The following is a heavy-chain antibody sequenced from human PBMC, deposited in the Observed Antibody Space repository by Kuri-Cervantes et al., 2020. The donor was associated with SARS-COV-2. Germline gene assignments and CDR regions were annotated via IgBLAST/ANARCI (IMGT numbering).Heavy chain of an antibody. V-gene: IGHV4-59*08. CDR3: ASSVIKYGGNSPAIDY. CDR2: IYYSGST. D-gene: IGHD4-23*01. Sequence: SETLSLTCTVSGGSISSYYWSWIRQPPGKGLEWIGYIYYSGSTNYNPSLKSRVTISVDTSKNQFSLKLSSVTAADTAVYYCASSVIKYGGNSPAIDYWGQGTLVTVSS. J-gene: IGHJ4*02. CDR1: GGSISSYY.